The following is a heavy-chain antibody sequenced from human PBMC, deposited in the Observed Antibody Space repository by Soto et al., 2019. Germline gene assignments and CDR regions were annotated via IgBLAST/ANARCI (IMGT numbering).Heavy chain of an antibody. CDR1: GFTFSNYW. J-gene: IGHJ4*02. D-gene: IGHD2-8*01. Sequence: EVQLVESGGGLVQPGGSLRLSCAASGFTFSNYWMHWVRQVPGEGPVWVSRVDTDGRGTSYAESVKGRFTISRDNAKNTLYLQMNSLRAEDTARYYCTTGCEFWGQGTLVTVSS. CDR3: TTGCEF. CDR2: VDTDGRGT. V-gene: IGHV3-74*01.